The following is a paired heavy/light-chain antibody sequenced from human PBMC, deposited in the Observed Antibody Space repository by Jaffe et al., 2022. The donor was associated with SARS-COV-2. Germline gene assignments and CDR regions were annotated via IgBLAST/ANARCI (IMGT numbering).Light chain of an antibody. J-gene: IGLJ3*02. Sequence: QSVLTQPPSLSAAPGQKVTISCSGSSSNIGNNFVSWYQHLPGTAPKLLIYENNKRPSGIPDRFSGSKSGTSATLGITGLQTGDEADYYCGTWDSSLSAEVFGGGTKLTVL. V-gene: IGLV1-51*02. CDR2: ENN. CDR1: SSNIGNNF. CDR3: GTWDSSLSAEV.
Heavy chain of an antibody. Sequence: EVQLVQSGAEVKKPGESLRISCKGSGYRFTSYWISWVRQMPGKGLEWMGRIDPSDSYINYSPSFQGHVTISTDKSISTAYLQWSSLKASDTAMYYCARLSSASHYGREDYWGQGTLVAVSS. V-gene: IGHV5-10-1*03. CDR1: GYRFTSYW. CDR3: ARLSSASHYGREDY. D-gene: IGHD1-26*01. J-gene: IGHJ4*02. CDR2: IDPSDSYI.